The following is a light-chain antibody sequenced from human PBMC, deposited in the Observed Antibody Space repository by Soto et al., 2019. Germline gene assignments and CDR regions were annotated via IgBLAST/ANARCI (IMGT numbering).Light chain of an antibody. CDR2: DAS. CDR3: QQYNNWPVT. J-gene: IGKJ4*01. V-gene: IGKV3-11*01. Sequence: EIVLTQSPVTLSLSPGERATLSCRASQSVSSYLAWYQQKPGQAPRLLIYDASNRATGIPARFSGGGSGTDFTLTIDNLEPEDFAIYYCQQYNNWPVTFGGGTKVDIK. CDR1: QSVSSY.